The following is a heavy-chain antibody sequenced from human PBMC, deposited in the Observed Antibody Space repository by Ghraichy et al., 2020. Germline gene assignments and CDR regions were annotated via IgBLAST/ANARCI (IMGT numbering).Heavy chain of an antibody. CDR2: ISYDGSNK. D-gene: IGHD2-2*01. V-gene: IGHV3-30-3*01. Sequence: GGSLRLSCAASGFTFSSYAMHWVRQAPGKGLEWVAVISYDGSNKYYADSVKGRFTISRDNSKNTLYLQMNSLRAEDTAVYYCARSHGLYSHLLFVIWGQGTMVTVSS. CDR1: GFTFSSYA. J-gene: IGHJ3*02. CDR3: ARSHGLYSHLLFVI.